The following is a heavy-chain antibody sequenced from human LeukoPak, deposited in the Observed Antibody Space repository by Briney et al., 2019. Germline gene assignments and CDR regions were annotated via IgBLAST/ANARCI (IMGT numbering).Heavy chain of an antibody. CDR2: ISYDGSNK. V-gene: IGHV3-30*01. CDR3: ASAGVVAAIHNFDY. J-gene: IGHJ4*02. Sequence: GRSLRLSCAASGFTFSSYAMHWVRQAPGKGLEWVAVISYDGSNKYYADSVKGRFTISRDNSKNTLYLQMNSLRAEDTAVYYCASAGVVAAIHNFDYWGQGTLVTVSS. CDR1: GFTFSSYA. D-gene: IGHD2-15*01.